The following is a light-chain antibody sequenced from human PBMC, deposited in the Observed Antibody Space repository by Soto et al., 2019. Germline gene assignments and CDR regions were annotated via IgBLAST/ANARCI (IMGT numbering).Light chain of an antibody. V-gene: IGKV3-11*01. CDR2: DAS. Sequence: EIVLTQSPATLSLSPGERATLSCRASQRVSSSLAWYQQKPGQAPRLLIFDASNRATGIPARFSGSGSGTDFTLTISSLEPEDFAVYYCQQRSNWSYTFGQGTKLEIK. J-gene: IGKJ2*01. CDR1: QRVSSS. CDR3: QQRSNWSYT.